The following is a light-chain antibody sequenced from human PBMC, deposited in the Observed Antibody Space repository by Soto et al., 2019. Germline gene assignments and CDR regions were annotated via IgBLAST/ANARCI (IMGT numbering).Light chain of an antibody. V-gene: IGKV1-5*01. CDR1: QSISNW. CDR2: DAS. Sequence: DIQMTQSPSTLSASVGDRVTITCRASQSISNWLAWFQQKPGKAPKLLIYDASNLESGVPSRFSGSGSATAVTRTISSLQPDDFETYYCHQYYSYVYTFGQGTKVEIK. J-gene: IGKJ2*01. CDR3: HQYYSYVYT.